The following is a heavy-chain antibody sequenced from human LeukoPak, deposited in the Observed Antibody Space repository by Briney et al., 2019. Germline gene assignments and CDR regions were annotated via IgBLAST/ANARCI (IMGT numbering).Heavy chain of an antibody. CDR3: ARAARSGFGVVYDY. CDR2: INSDGSST. D-gene: IGHD3-3*01. CDR1: GFTFSSYW. V-gene: IGHV3-74*01. Sequence: PGGSLRLSCAASGFTFSSYWMHWVGQAPGKGLVWVSRINSDGSSTSYADSVKGRFTISRDNAKNTLYLQMNSLRAEDTAVYYCARAARSGFGVVYDYWGQGTLVTVSS. J-gene: IGHJ4*02.